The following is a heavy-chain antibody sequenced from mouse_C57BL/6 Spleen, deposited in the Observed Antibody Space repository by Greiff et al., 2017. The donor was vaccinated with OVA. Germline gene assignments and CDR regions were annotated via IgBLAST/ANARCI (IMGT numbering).Heavy chain of an antibody. V-gene: IGHV1-82*01. CDR2: IYPGDGDT. CDR3: ARGTGTFDY. J-gene: IGHJ2*01. Sequence: RVEPGASVKISCKASGYAFSSSWMNWVKQRPGKGLEWIGRIYPGDGDTNYNGKFKGKATLTADKSSSTAYMQLSSLTSEDSAVYFCARGTGTFDYWGQGTTLTVSS. CDR1: GYAFSSSW. D-gene: IGHD4-1*01.